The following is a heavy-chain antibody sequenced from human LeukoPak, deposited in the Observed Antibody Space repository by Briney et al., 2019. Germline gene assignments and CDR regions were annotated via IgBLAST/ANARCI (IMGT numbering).Heavy chain of an antibody. D-gene: IGHD1-26*01. CDR1: GGSISSSSYY. CDR2: IYYSGST. J-gene: IGHJ4*02. CDR3: ARDPEGGDNFDY. Sequence: PSETLSLTCTVSGGSISSSSYYWGWIRQPPGKGLEWIGSIYYSGSTYYNPSLKSRVTISVDTSKNQFSLKLSSVTAADTAVYYCARDPEGGDNFDYWGQGTLVTVSS. V-gene: IGHV4-39*07.